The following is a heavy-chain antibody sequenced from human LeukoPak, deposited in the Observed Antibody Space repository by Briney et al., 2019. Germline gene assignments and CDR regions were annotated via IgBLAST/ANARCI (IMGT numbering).Heavy chain of an antibody. CDR2: ISYDGSNK. CDR1: GFTFSSYG. V-gene: IGHV3-30*03. J-gene: IGHJ4*02. D-gene: IGHD6-19*01. Sequence: PGGSLRLSCAASGFTFSSYGMPWVRQAPGKGLEWVAVISYDGSNKYYADSVKGRFTISRDNAENSVYLQMNSLRAEDTAVYYCARDHTVAGIVFDSWGQGALVTVSS. CDR3: ARDHTVAGIVFDS.